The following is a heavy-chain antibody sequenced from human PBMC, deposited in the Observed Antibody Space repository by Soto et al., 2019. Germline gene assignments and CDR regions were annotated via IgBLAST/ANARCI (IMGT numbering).Heavy chain of an antibody. D-gene: IGHD6-13*01. J-gene: IGHJ6*02. Sequence: QVQLQESGPGLVKPSETLSLTCTVSGGAISSYYWSWIRQPPGKGLEWIGYIHYSGSTKYNPSLKSRVTMSVETYTNQFSLKMSSVTASDTAVYYCASQASRSWYWVYGMDVWGQGTTVTVSS. CDR2: IHYSGST. V-gene: IGHV4-59*08. CDR1: GGAISSYY. CDR3: ASQASRSWYWVYGMDV.